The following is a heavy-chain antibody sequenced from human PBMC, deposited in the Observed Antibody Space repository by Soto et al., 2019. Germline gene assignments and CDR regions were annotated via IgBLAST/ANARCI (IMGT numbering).Heavy chain of an antibody. CDR3: ARESGDWPLNWFDP. CDR2: ITSDGKSK. Sequence: PGGSLRLSCAASGFNFSNHLMHWVRQRPAEGLVWVSRITSDGKSKAYAESVKGRFAIYRDNAKNTLYLQMNGLTAEDTAVYYCARESGDWPLNWFDPWGQGTLVTVSS. D-gene: IGHD2-21*02. CDR1: GFNFSNHL. J-gene: IGHJ5*02. V-gene: IGHV3-74*01.